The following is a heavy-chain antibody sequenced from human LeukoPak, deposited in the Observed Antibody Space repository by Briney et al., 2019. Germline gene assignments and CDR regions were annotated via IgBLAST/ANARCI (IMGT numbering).Heavy chain of an antibody. J-gene: IGHJ4*02. CDR2: ISGSGGST. CDR3: AKPLEMATISPFDY. CDR1: AFTFSSYA. D-gene: IGHD5-24*01. Sequence: GGSLRLSCAASAFTFSSYAMSWVRQAPGKGLEWVSAISGSGGSTYYADSVKGRFTISRDNSKNTLYLQMNSLRAEDTAVYYCAKPLEMATISPFDYWGQGTLVTVSS. V-gene: IGHV3-23*01.